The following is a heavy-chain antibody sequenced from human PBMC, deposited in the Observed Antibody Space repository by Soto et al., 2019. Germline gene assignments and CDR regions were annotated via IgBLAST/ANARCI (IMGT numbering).Heavy chain of an antibody. CDR2: IIPIFGTA. CDR3: ASHDPPNDSTVTPLDY. D-gene: IGHD4-17*01. CDR1: GGTFSSYA. J-gene: IGHJ4*02. Sequence: QVQLVQSGAEVKKPGSSVKVSCKDSGGTFSSYAISWLRQAPGQGLEWMGGIIPIFGTANYAQKFQGRVTITADKSTSTAYMELSSLRSEDTAVYYCASHDPPNDSTVTPLDYWGQGTLVTVSS. V-gene: IGHV1-69*06.